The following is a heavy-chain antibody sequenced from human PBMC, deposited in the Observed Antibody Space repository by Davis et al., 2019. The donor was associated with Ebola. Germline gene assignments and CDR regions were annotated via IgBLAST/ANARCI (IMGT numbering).Heavy chain of an antibody. D-gene: IGHD6-13*01. CDR3: ARRRDEQQLYYGMDV. J-gene: IGHJ6*02. CDR1: GGTFSSYA. Sequence: AASVKVSCKASGGTFSSYAISWVRQAPGQGLERMGGIIPIFGTANYAQKFQGRVTITADKSTSTAYMELSSLRSEDTAVYYCARRRDEQQLYYGMDVWGQGTTVTVSS. V-gene: IGHV1-69*06. CDR2: IIPIFGTA.